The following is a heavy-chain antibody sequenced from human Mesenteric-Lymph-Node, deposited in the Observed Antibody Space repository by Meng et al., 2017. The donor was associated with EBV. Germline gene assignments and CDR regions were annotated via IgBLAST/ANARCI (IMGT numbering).Heavy chain of an antibody. Sequence: QVHTLESGPGLGNPPGPLSLPCIVPGGPIRTNNGWTWVRQPPGKGLEWIGEIFHTGSTNYNPSLKSRVTMSVDKSKNLFSLTLNSVIAADTAVYYCASHTTYSTTGYLFLQHWGQGTLVTVSS. J-gene: IGHJ1*01. CDR2: IFHTGST. D-gene: IGHD3-9*01. CDR3: ASHTTYSTTGYLFLQH. CDR1: GGPIRTNNG. V-gene: IGHV4-4*03.